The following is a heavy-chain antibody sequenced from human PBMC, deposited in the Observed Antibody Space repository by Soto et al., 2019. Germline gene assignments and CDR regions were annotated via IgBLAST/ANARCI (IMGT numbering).Heavy chain of an antibody. V-gene: IGHV4-61*01. CDR3: AGYNWNYYFDP. D-gene: IGHD1-7*01. CDR2: IYHSGST. CDR1: GGSVRDGSYY. J-gene: IGHJ5*02. Sequence: SETLSLTCTVSGGSVRDGSYYWAWLRQPPGKGLEWIGHIYHSGSTIYNPSLKSRVTISIDTSKSQFSLNLNSMTAADTAVYYCAGYNWNYYFDPWGQRTLVTVSS.